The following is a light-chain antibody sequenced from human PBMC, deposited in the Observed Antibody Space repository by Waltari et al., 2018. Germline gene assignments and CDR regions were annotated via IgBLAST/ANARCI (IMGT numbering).Light chain of an antibody. CDR3: QQYDNPVFT. Sequence: DIQMTQSPSSLSASVGDRVTITCQASHDIINYLNWYQQKPGKAPKLLIYDVSKLETGVPSRFSGSGSGTDFTFTISSLQPEDVATYYCQQYDNPVFTFGPGTKVDIK. CDR2: DVS. J-gene: IGKJ3*01. CDR1: HDIINY. V-gene: IGKV1-33*01.